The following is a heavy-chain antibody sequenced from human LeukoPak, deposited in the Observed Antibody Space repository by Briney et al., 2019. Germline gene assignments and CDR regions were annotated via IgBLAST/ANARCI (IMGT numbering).Heavy chain of an antibody. CDR1: GFTFSSYW. CDR2: ISYDGNKK. V-gene: IGHV3-30*03. Sequence: PGGSLRLSCAASGFTFSSYWMHWVRQAPGKGLEWVAVISYDGNKKYYADSVKGRFTISRDNSKNTLYLQMNSLRTEDTAVYYCARAGWGTVAGVFDYWGQGSLVTVSS. CDR3: ARAGWGTVAGVFDY. D-gene: IGHD6-19*01. J-gene: IGHJ4*02.